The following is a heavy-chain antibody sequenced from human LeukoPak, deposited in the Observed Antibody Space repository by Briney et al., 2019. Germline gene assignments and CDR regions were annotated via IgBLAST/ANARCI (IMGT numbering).Heavy chain of an antibody. CDR2: IYTSGST. D-gene: IGHD2-2*01. CDR1: GGSISSYY. V-gene: IGHV4-4*07. CDR3: ARAVVVPAASPPYYYYYYGMDV. J-gene: IGHJ6*02. Sequence: SETLSLTCTVSGGSISSYYWSWIRQPAGKGLEWIGRIYTSGSTNYNPSLKSRVTISVDTSKNQFSLKLSSVTAADTAVYYCARAVVVPAASPPYYYYYYGMDVWGQGTTVTVSS.